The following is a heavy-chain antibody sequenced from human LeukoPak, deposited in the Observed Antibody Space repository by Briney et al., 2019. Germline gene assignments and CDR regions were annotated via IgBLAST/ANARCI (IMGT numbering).Heavy chain of an antibody. D-gene: IGHD5-12*01. CDR1: GYSISSGYY. CDR3: ARGTSTIVATFSY. J-gene: IGHJ4*02. Sequence: PSETMSLTCTVSGYSISSGYYWGWIRQPPGKGLEWIGSIYHSGTTYYNPSLKSRVTISVDTSKNQISLRLSSVTAADTAVYYCARGTSTIVATFSYWGQGTLVTVSS. CDR2: IYHSGTT. V-gene: IGHV4-38-2*02.